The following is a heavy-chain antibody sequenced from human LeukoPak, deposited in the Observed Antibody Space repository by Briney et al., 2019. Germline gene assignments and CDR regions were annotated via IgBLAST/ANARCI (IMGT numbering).Heavy chain of an antibody. V-gene: IGHV3-7*03. CDR3: ARLVGDVTTWDC. J-gene: IGHJ4*02. CDR1: GFSFSNYW. D-gene: IGHD1-26*01. Sequence: PGGSLRLSCTASGFSFSNYWMSWVRQAPGKGLEWVASIKQDESEKYYVDSVKWRFTTSRDNAKSSLYLQMNALRGEDTAVYYCARLVGDVTTWDCWGQGTLVTVSS. CDR2: IKQDESEK.